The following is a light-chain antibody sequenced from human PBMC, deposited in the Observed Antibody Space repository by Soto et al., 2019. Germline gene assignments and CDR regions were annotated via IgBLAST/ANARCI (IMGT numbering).Light chain of an antibody. V-gene: IGKV3-20*01. CDR1: QSVSSDY. CDR2: GAS. J-gene: IGKJ2*01. Sequence: EIVLTQSPGTLSFSPGERATLSCRASQSVSSDYSAWYQQKPGQAPRLLIYGASSRATGIPDRFSGSGSGTDFTLTVSRLEPEDFAVFYCQQYGSSPPTFGQGTKVEIK. CDR3: QQYGSSPPT.